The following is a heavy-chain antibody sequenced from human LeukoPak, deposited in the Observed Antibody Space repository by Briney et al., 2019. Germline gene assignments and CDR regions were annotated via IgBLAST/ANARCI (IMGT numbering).Heavy chain of an antibody. CDR3: ARERKDYYYGMDV. CDR1: GFTFSDYY. V-gene: IGHV3-11*06. Sequence: SGGSLRLSCAASGFTFSDYYMSWIRQAPGKGLEWVSYISSSNSYTNYADSVKGRFTISRDNAKNSLYLHMNSLRAEDTAVYYCARERKDYYYGMDVWGQGTTVTVSS. J-gene: IGHJ6*02. CDR2: ISSSNSYT.